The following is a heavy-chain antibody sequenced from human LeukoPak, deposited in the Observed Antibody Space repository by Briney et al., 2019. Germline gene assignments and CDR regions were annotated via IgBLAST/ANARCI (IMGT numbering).Heavy chain of an antibody. J-gene: IGHJ4*02. CDR1: GGSFSGYY. V-gene: IGHV4-59*01. CDR2: IYYSGST. CDR3: AGGGDCSGGSCPHDY. D-gene: IGHD2-15*01. Sequence: SETLSLTCAVYGGSFSGYYWSWIRQPPGRGLEWIGYIYYSGSTNYNPSLKSRVTISVDTSKNQFSLKLSSVTAADTAVYYCAGGGDCSGGSCPHDYWGQGTLVTVSS.